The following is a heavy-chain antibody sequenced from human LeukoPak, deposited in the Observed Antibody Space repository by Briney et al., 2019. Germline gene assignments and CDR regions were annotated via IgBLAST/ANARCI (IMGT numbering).Heavy chain of an antibody. CDR3: ARHLPGFLYHYYNMDV. V-gene: IGHV4-39*01. Sequence: SETLSLTCTVSGGSISSSSYYWGWIRQPPGKGLEWIGSIYYSGSTYYNPSLKSRVTISVDTSKNQFSLKLSSVTAADTAVYYCARHLPGFLYHYYNMDVWGQGTTVTVSS. J-gene: IGHJ6*02. CDR2: IYYSGST. CDR1: GGSISSSSYY. D-gene: IGHD3-3*01.